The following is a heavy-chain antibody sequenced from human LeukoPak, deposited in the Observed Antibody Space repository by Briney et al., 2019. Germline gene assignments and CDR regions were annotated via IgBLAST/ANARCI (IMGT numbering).Heavy chain of an antibody. CDR1: GGSISSSSYY. CDR3: ARGSVINMIVVVIGDAFDI. Sequence: SETLSLTCTVSGGSISSSSYYWGWIRQPPGKGLEWIGSIYYSGSTYYNPSLKSRVTISVDTSKNQLSLKLSSVTAADTAVYYCARGSVINMIVVVIGDAFDIWGQGTMVTVSS. J-gene: IGHJ3*02. V-gene: IGHV4-39*07. CDR2: IYYSGST. D-gene: IGHD3-22*01.